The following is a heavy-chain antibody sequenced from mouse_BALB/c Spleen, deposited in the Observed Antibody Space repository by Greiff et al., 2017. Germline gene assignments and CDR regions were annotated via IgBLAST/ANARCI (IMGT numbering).Heavy chain of an antibody. J-gene: IGHJ2*01. CDR3: ARDSSGFDY. V-gene: IGHV1-80*01. CDR1: GFAFSSYC. CDR2: IYPGDGDT. D-gene: IGHD3-2*01. Sequence: QVQLQQSGAELVRPGSSVKISCKASGFAFSSYCMNWVKQRPGQGLEWIGQIYPGDGDTNYTGKFKGKATLTADKSSSTAYMQLSSLTSEDSAVYFCARDSSGFDYWGQGTTVTVSA.